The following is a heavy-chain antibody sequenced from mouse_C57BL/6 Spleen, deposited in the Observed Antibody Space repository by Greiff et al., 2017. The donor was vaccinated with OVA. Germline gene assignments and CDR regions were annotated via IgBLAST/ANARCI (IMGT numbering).Heavy chain of an antibody. V-gene: IGHV1-80*01. Sequence: VQVVESGAELVKPGASVKISCKASGYAFSSYWMNWVKQRPGKGLAWIGQIYPGDGDTNYNGKFKGKATLTADKSSSTAYMQHSRLTSEDSAVYFCGRTGYGGYYFDYWGQGTTRTVSS. J-gene: IGHJ2*01. CDR2: IYPGDGDT. CDR3: GRTGYGGYYFDY. CDR1: GYAFSSYW. D-gene: IGHD1-1*02.